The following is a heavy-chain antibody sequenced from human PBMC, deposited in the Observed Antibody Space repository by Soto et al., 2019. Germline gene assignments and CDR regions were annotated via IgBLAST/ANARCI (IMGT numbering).Heavy chain of an antibody. CDR1: GGSFSGYY. D-gene: IGHD3-3*01. Sequence: SETLSLTCAVYGGSFSGYYWSWIRQPPGKGLEWIGEINHSGSTNYNPSLKSRVTISVDTSKNQFSLKLSSVTAADTAVYYCAMEGREYPGVLEWLGGWFDPWGQGTLVTVSS. J-gene: IGHJ5*02. V-gene: IGHV4-34*01. CDR2: INHSGST. CDR3: AMEGREYPGVLEWLGGWFDP.